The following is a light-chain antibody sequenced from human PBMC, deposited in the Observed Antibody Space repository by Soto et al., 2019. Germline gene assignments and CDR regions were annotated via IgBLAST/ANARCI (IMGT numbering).Light chain of an antibody. Sequence: EIVLTKSPCALSLSPGERATLSCRASQSVSSSYLGWYQQKPGQAPRLLIYGASNRATGIPDRFSGSGSGTDFTLTISRLEPEDFAVYYCPHYNTSLRTFGQGTKVDIK. J-gene: IGKJ1*01. CDR1: QSVSSSY. CDR3: PHYNTSLRT. CDR2: GAS. V-gene: IGKV3-20*01.